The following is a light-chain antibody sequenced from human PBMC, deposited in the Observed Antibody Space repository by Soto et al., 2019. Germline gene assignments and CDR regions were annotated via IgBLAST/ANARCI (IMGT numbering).Light chain of an antibody. Sequence: EIVLTQSPGTLSLSPGERATLSCRASQSVSSSFLAWYQQKPGQAPRLLIYGASSRATGIPDRFSGSGSGTDFTLTSSRLEPEDFAGYYCQQYDSSPWTFGQGTKVEIK. CDR2: GAS. J-gene: IGKJ1*01. V-gene: IGKV3-20*01. CDR1: QSVSSSF. CDR3: QQYDSSPWT.